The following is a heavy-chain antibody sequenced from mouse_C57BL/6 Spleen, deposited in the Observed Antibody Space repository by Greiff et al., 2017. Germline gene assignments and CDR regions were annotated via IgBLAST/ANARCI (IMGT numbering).Heavy chain of an antibody. J-gene: IGHJ2*01. D-gene: IGHD2-5*01. V-gene: IGHV5-9-1*02. CDR1: GFTFSSYA. CDR2: ISSGGDYI. Sequence: EVKVVESGEGLVKPGGSLKLSCAASGFTFSSYAMSWVRQTPEKRLEWVAYISSGGDYIYYADTVKGRFTISRDNARNTLYLQMSRRKAEDTAMYYCTRESNYPYYFDYGGQGTTRTVSS. CDR3: TRESNYPYYFDY.